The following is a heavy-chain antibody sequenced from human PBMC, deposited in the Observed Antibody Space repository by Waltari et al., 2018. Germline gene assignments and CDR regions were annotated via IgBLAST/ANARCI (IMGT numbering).Heavy chain of an antibody. D-gene: IGHD1-26*01. CDR1: GDSVPTNRGA. J-gene: IGHJ4*02. Sequence: QVQLQQSGPGLVKPSQTLPLTCAISGDSVPTNRGAWNWIRQSPSRGLEWLGRTYYRSKWFYDYAGSLKGRITINPDTSNNQFSLQLNSVTPEDTALYYCARGRGSYVLDYWGQGTLVTVSS. V-gene: IGHV6-1*01. CDR3: ARGRGSYVLDY. CDR2: TYYRSKWFY.